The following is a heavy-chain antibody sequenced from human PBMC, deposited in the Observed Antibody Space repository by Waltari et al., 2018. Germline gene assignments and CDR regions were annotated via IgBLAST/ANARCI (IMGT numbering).Heavy chain of an antibody. J-gene: IGHJ5*02. Sequence: QVQLQESGPGLVKPSETLSLTCTVSGYSISSGYYWGWIRQPPGKGLEWIGSIYHSGSTYYTPSLKSRVTISVDTSKNQFSLKLSSVTAADTAVYYCARGGTYNWNLPVVAWFDPWGQGTLVTVSS. CDR1: GYSISSGYY. D-gene: IGHD1-20*01. V-gene: IGHV4-38-2*02. CDR2: IYHSGST. CDR3: ARGGTYNWNLPVVAWFDP.